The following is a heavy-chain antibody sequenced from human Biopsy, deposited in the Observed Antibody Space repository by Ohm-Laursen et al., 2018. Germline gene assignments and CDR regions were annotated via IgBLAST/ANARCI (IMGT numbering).Heavy chain of an antibody. CDR1: GYTFINYG. CDR3: ARGYQPTIITIHYYYYGMGV. D-gene: IGHD2-2*01. J-gene: IGHJ6*02. CDR2: INPYNGDT. V-gene: IGHV1-18*01. Sequence: GSSVKVSCKVSGYTFINYGFSWVRQAPGQGLEWMGWINPYNGDTNYAQKLQGRVTMTTDTSTSTAYMELRSLRSDDTAVYYCARGYQPTIITIHYYYYGMGVWGQGTTVTVSS.